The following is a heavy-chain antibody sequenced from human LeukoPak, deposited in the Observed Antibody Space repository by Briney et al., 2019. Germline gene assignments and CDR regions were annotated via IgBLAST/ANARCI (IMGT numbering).Heavy chain of an antibody. Sequence: PSETLSLTCAVYGGSFSGYYWSWIRQPPGKGLEWIGEINHSGSTNYNPSLKSRVTISVDTSKNQFSLKLSSVTAADTAVYYCARARIVGDKRGSAWGQGTLVTVSS. D-gene: IGHD1-26*01. CDR1: GGSFSGYY. J-gene: IGHJ5*02. V-gene: IGHV4-34*01. CDR2: INHSGST. CDR3: ARARIVGDKRGSA.